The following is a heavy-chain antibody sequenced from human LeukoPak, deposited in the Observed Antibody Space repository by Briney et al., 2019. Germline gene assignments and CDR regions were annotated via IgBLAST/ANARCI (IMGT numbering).Heavy chain of an antibody. J-gene: IGHJ4*02. CDR1: GFTVSNNY. CDR3: ARWALYSSVAKRNPGFDN. CDR2: IYSEGTT. V-gene: IGHV3-66*01. Sequence: PGGSLRLSCAASGFTVSNNYMIWIRQAPGKGPEWVSLIYSEGTTSYADSVKGRFTISRDNSKNTLYLQMNSLRAEDTAVYYCARWALYSSVAKRNPGFDNWGQGTLVTVSS. D-gene: IGHD6-19*01.